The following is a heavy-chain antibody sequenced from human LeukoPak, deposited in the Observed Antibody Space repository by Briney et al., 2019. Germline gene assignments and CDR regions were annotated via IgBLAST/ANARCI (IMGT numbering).Heavy chain of an antibody. CDR1: GFTFSNYA. J-gene: IGHJ5*02. D-gene: IGHD2/OR15-2a*01. CDR3: ASGGLYPYNRFGP. CDR2: ISDSGGST. Sequence: GGSLRLSCAASGFTFSNYAMTWVRQAPGKGLEWVSGISDSGGSTYYADSVKGRFTISRDNSKNTLYLQLNSLRAEDTAVYFCASGGLYPYNRFGPWGQGTLVTVSS. V-gene: IGHV3-23*01.